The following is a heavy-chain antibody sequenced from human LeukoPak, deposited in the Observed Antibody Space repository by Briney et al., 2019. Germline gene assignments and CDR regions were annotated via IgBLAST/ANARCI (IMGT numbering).Heavy chain of an antibody. D-gene: IGHD3-10*01. V-gene: IGHV4-39*07. CDR1: GGSISSSSYY. CDR3: ARAPSVRGPVGFDY. CDR2: IYYSGST. J-gene: IGHJ4*02. Sequence: SETLSLTCTVSGGSISSSSYYWGWIRQPPGKGLEWIGSIYYSGSTYYYPSLKSRVTISVDTSKNQFSLKLSSVTAADTAVYYCARAPSVRGPVGFDYWGQGTLVTVSS.